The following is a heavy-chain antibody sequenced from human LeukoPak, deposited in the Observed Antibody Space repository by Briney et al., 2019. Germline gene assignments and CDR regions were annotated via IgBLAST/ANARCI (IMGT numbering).Heavy chain of an antibody. J-gene: IGHJ4*02. CDR3: ARAAWYSSSWQEGYYFDY. CDR2: IYSGDTT. CDR1: GFAVDNY. V-gene: IGHV3-53*01. Sequence: GGSLRLSCAPSGFAVDNYMNWVREAPGKGLQWISVIYSGDTTDFADSVKGRFTISRDTSKNTLYLQMNSLRADETAVYYCARAAWYSSSWQEGYYFDYWGQGTLVTVSS. D-gene: IGHD6-13*01.